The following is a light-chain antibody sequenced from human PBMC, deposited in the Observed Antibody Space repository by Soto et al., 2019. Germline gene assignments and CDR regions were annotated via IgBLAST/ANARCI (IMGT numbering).Light chain of an antibody. CDR1: SSNIGSGYD. Sequence: QSVLTQPPSVSGTPGQSVTISCTGSSSNIGSGYDVQWYQQLPGTAPKLLIFGNRNRTSGVPDRFSGSRSGASASLAITGLQADDEADYYCQSYDTRLYYVFGSGTKLTVL. CDR2: GNR. CDR3: QSYDTRLYYV. J-gene: IGLJ1*01. V-gene: IGLV1-40*01.